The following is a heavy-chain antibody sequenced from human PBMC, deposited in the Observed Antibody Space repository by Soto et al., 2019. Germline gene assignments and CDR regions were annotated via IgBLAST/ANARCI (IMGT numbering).Heavy chain of an antibody. CDR2: ISAYNGNT. J-gene: IGHJ6*02. V-gene: IGHV1-18*01. CDR1: GYTFTSYG. Sequence: ASVKVSCKASGYTFTSYGISWVRQAPGQGLEWMGWISAYNGNTNYAQKLQGRVTMTTDTSTSTAYMELRSLRSDDTAVYYCARDRPQYRLIYYYYGMDVWGQGTTVTVSS. D-gene: IGHD3-16*02. CDR3: ARDRPQYRLIYYYYGMDV.